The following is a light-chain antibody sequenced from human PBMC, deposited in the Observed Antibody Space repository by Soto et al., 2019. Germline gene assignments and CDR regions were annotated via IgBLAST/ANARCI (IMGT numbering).Light chain of an antibody. V-gene: IGKV3-15*01. CDR1: QFVSSR. Sequence: EIVVTQSPATLSASPGERVTLSCRASQFVSSRLAWYQQRPGQVPRLLIYDTSTRAPGISARFSGSGSGTEFTLSISGLQPDDFATYYCQHFYTYSPWTFGQGTKVDIK. CDR2: DTS. CDR3: QHFYTYSPWT. J-gene: IGKJ1*01.